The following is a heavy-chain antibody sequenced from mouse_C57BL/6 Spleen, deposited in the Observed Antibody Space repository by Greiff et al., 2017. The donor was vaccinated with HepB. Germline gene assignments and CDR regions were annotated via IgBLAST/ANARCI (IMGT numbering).Heavy chain of an antibody. CDR2: INPSSGYT. J-gene: IGHJ4*01. Sequence: QVQLKQSGAELAKPGASVKLSCKASGYTFTSYWMHWVKQRPGQGLEWIGYINPSSGYTKYNQKFKDKATLTADKSSSTAYMELHSLTSEDSAVYFCARWGNYLYAMDYWGQGTSVTVSS. V-gene: IGHV1-7*01. CDR3: ARWGNYLYAMDY. D-gene: IGHD2-1*01. CDR1: GYTFTSYW.